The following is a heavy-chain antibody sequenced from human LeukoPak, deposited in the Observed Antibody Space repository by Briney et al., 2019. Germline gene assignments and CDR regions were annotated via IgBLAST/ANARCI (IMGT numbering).Heavy chain of an antibody. D-gene: IGHD2-15*01. Sequence: GGSLRLSCAASGFTFSSYSMNWVRQAPGKGLEWVSSISSSSSYIYYADSVKGRFTISRDNAKNSLYLQMNSLRAEDTAVYYCARHGYCSGGSCPTDVWAKGPRSPSP. CDR1: GFTFSSYS. CDR3: ARHGYCSGGSCPTDV. CDR2: ISSSSSYI. V-gene: IGHV3-21*01. J-gene: IGHJ6*02.